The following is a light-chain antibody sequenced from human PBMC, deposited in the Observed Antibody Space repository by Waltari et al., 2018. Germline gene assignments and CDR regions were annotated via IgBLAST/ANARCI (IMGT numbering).Light chain of an antibody. Sequence: SYELTQPPSVPVHPGPKAGITCSGGALPSQYTYWYQQKPGQAPVLVISQDSERPSGIPERFSGSSSGTTVTLTISGVQAEDEADYYCQSADSSISYVVFGGGTKLTVL. CDR1: ALPSQY. V-gene: IGLV3-25*03. CDR3: QSADSSISYVV. CDR2: QDS. J-gene: IGLJ2*01.